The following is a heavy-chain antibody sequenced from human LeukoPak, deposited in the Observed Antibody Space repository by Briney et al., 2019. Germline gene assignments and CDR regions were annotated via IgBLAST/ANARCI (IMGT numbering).Heavy chain of an antibody. CDR2: ISWNSGSI. V-gene: IGHV3-9*01. J-gene: IGHJ3*02. Sequence: GGSLRLSCAASGFTFDDYAMHWVRQAPGKGLEWVSGISWNSGSIGYADSVKGRFTISRDTAKNSLYLQMNSLRAEDTALYYCAKVGAAAGDDAFDIWGQGTMVTVSS. D-gene: IGHD6-13*01. CDR1: GFTFDDYA. CDR3: AKVGAAAGDDAFDI.